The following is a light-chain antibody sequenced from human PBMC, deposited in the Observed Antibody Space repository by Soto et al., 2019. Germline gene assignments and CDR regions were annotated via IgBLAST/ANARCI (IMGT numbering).Light chain of an antibody. CDR1: QSLGSSY. CDR2: GAS. CDR3: QQHGSSSWT. J-gene: IGKJ1*01. V-gene: IGKV3-20*01. Sequence: EVVLTQSPGTLSLSPGEKATLSCRASQSLGSSYLAWYQRKPGQAPRLLIYGASNRAPGIPDRFSGYGSGTDFSLTISRLEPEDFAVYYCQQHGSSSWTFGQGTK.